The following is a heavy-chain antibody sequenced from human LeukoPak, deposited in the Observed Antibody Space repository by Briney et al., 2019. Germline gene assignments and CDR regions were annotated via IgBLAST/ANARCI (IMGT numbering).Heavy chain of an antibody. V-gene: IGHV4-59*12. CDR3: ARGDQMTKGAFDI. J-gene: IGHJ3*02. Sequence: PSETLSLTCTVSGGSISSYYWSWIRQPPGKGLEWIGYIYYSGSTNYNPSLKSRVTMSVDTSKNQFSLKLSSVTAADTAVYYCARGDQMTKGAFDIWGQGTMVTVSS. CDR2: IYYSGST. CDR1: GGSISSYY.